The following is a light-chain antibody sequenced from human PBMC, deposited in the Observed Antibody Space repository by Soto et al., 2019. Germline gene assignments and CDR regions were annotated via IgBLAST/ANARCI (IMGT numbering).Light chain of an antibody. CDR1: QGISRW. CDR3: QQANSFPWT. CDR2: GAS. V-gene: IGKV1-12*02. J-gene: IGKJ1*01. Sequence: DIQMTQSPSSVSASVGDRVSITCRASQGISRWLAWYQQKPGKAPKFLIYGASSLQSGVSSRFSGSGSGTDFTLTISSLQPEDFATYYCQQANSFPWTFGQGTKVEIK.